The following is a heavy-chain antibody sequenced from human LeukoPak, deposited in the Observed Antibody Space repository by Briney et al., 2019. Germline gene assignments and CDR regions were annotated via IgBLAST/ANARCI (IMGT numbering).Heavy chain of an antibody. J-gene: IGHJ4*02. CDR1: GYSISSGYY. Sequence: SETLSLTXAVSGYSISSGYYWDWIRHPPGKGLERIGSIYHSGSTYYNPSLKSRVTISVDTSKNQFSLKLSSVTAADTAVYYCARQYGTRYYFDYWGQGTLVTVSS. CDR2: IYHSGST. CDR3: ARQYGTRYYFDY. V-gene: IGHV4-38-2*01. D-gene: IGHD2-2*01.